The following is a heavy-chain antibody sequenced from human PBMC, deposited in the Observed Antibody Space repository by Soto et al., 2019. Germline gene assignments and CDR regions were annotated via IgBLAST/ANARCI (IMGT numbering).Heavy chain of an antibody. D-gene: IGHD1-20*01. V-gene: IGHV4-31*03. J-gene: IGHJ6*02. Sequence: PSETLSLTSPFSGFSISSGGYYWSWIRQHPGKGLEWIGYIYYSGSTYYNPSLKSRVTISVDTSKNQFSLKLSSVTAADTAVYYCARDPEVPRYMGGNHYGMDVWGQGTTVTVSS. CDR2: IYYSGST. CDR3: ARDPEVPRYMGGNHYGMDV. CDR1: GFSISSGGYY.